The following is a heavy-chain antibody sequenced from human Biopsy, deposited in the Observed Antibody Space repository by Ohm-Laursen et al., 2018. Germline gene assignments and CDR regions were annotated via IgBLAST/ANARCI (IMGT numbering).Heavy chain of an antibody. CDR1: GKTFSNYQ. D-gene: IGHD2-15*01. CDR3: GNEVHGRDY. V-gene: IGHV4-34*08. Sequence: GTLSLTCVVFGKTFSNYQWSWIRQPPGKGLEWIGQINQAGTTNYNPSLKSRVSISADASKYEFSLRLTSVTAADTAVYLCGNEVHGRDYWGLGAQVTVSS. CDR2: INQAGTT. J-gene: IGHJ4*02.